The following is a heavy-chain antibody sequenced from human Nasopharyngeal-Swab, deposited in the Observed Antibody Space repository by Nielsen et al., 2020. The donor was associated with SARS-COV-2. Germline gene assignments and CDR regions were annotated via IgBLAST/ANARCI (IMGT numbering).Heavy chain of an antibody. CDR1: GFTFSSYG. CDR3: ARDPDDILTGYYFDY. V-gene: IGHV3-33*01. Sequence: GESLKISCAASGFTFSSYGMHRVRQAPGKGLEWVAVIWYDGSNKYYADSVKGRFTISRDNSKNTLYLQMNSLRAEDTAVYYCARDPDDILTGYYFDYWGQGTLVTVSS. J-gene: IGHJ4*02. CDR2: IWYDGSNK. D-gene: IGHD3-9*01.